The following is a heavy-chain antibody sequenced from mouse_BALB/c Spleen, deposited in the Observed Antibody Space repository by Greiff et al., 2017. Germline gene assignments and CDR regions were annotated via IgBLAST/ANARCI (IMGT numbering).Heavy chain of an antibody. D-gene: IGHD4-1*01. V-gene: IGHV1-9*01. Sequence: VQLQQSGAELMKPGASVKISCKATGYTFSSYWIEWVKQRPGHGLEWIGEILPGSGSTNYNEKFKGKATFTADTSSNTAYMQLSSLTSEDSAVYYCARWEYVYAMDYWGQGTSVTVSS. CDR1: GYTFSSYW. CDR2: ILPGSGST. J-gene: IGHJ4*01. CDR3: ARWEYVYAMDY.